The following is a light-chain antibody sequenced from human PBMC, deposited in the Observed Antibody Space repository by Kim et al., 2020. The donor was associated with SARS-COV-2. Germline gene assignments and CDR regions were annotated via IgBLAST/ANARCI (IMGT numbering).Light chain of an antibody. V-gene: IGLV3-21*04. J-gene: IGLJ3*02. CDR2: YDS. Sequence: PRKTATVTGGRDNTGTQSVHWYQQKPGQATVVVIHYDSDRTSGIPERFSGSSSGNTARLTSSRVEAGDEADYYCEVWDSSRDHMVFGGGTKLTVL. CDR1: NTGTQS. CDR3: EVWDSSRDHMV.